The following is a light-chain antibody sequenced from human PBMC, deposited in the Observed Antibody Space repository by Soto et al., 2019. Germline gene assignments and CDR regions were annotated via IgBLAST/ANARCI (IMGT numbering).Light chain of an antibody. CDR1: QSFTSN. Sequence: EIVLTQSPGTLSLSPGERATLSCRASQSFTSNYLAWYQQKPGQAPRLLIYGASTRATGIPARFSGSGSGTYFTLTISSLQSEDFAVYYCQQYNNWPLTFGGGTKVEIK. CDR3: QQYNNWPLT. V-gene: IGKV3D-15*01. J-gene: IGKJ4*01. CDR2: GAS.